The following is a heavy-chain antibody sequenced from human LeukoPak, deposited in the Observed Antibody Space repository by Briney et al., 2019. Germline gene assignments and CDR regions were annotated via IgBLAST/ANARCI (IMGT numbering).Heavy chain of an antibody. D-gene: IGHD3-10*02. CDR1: GFTFSSYE. Sequence: GGSLRLSCAASGFTFSSYEMNWVRQAPGKGLEWVSYISSSGSTIYYADSVKGRFTISRDNAKNSLYLQMNSLRAEDTAVYNCAELGITMIGGVWGKGTTVTISS. V-gene: IGHV3-48*03. CDR2: ISSSGSTI. J-gene: IGHJ6*04. CDR3: AELGITMIGGV.